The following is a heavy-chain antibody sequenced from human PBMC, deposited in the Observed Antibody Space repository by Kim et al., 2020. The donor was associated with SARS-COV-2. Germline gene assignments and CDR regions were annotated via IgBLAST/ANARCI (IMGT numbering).Heavy chain of an antibody. V-gene: IGHV3-30-3*01. Sequence: GGSLRLSCAASGFTFSSYAMHWVRQAPGKGLEWVAVISYDGSNKYYADSVKGRFTISRDNSKNTLYLQMNSLRAEDTAVYYCASGPHYDSSGYYYDYYYYMEVWGKGTTVTVSS. CDR3: ASGPHYDSSGYYYDYYYYMEV. CDR1: GFTFSSYA. CDR2: ISYDGSNK. J-gene: IGHJ6*03. D-gene: IGHD3-22*01.